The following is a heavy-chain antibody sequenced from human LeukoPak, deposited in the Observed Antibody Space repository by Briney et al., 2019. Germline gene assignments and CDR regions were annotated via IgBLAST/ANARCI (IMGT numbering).Heavy chain of an antibody. J-gene: IGHJ4*02. CDR3: ARGILELVDPLYYFDY. CDR2: ISSSSSYI. D-gene: IGHD6-6*01. CDR1: GFTFSSYS. V-gene: IGHV3-21*01. Sequence: GGSLRLSCAAPGFTFSSYSMNWVRQAPGKGLEWVSSISSSSSYIYYADSVKGRFTISRDNAKNSLYLQMNSLRAEDTAVYYCARGILELVDPLYYFDYWGQGTLVTVSS.